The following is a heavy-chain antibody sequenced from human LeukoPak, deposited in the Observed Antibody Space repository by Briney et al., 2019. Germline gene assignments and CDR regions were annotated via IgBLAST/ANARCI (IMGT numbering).Heavy chain of an antibody. Sequence: SETLSLTCSVSDDSITMYYWTWIRQPPGKGLEWIGSIYHSGSTYYNPSLKSRVTISVDTSKNQFSLKLSSVTAADTAVYYCARDLRYDSSGRHDAFDIWGQGTMVTVSS. CDR2: IYHSGST. D-gene: IGHD3-22*01. J-gene: IGHJ3*02. CDR3: ARDLRYDSSGRHDAFDI. CDR1: DDSITMYY. V-gene: IGHV4-38-2*02.